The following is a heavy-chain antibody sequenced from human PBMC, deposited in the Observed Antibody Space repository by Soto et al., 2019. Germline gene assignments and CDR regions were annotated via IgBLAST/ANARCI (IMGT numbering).Heavy chain of an antibody. CDR3: ARDRGWFDP. V-gene: IGHV1-46*01. J-gene: IGHJ5*02. CDR1: GYTFTSYY. Sequence: QVQLVQSGAEVKKPGASVKVSCKASGYTFTSYYMHWVRQAPGQGLEWMGIINLSGGSASYAQKFQGRVTMTRDTSTSTDYMELSSLRSEDTAVYYCARDRGWFDPWGQGTLVTVSS. CDR2: INLSGGSA.